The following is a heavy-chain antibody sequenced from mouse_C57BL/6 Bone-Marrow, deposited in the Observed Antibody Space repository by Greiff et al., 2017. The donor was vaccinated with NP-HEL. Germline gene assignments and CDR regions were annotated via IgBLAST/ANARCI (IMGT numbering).Heavy chain of an antibody. V-gene: IGHV1-81*01. CDR2: IYPRSGNT. CDR1: GYTFTSYG. D-gene: IGHD1-1*01. CDR3: ARKGITTVEFAY. J-gene: IGHJ3*01. Sequence: VKLVESGAELARPGASVKLSCKASGYTFTSYGISWVKQRTGQGLEWIGEIYPRSGNTYYNEKFKGKATLTADKSSSTAYMELRSLTSEDSAVYFCARKGITTVEFAYWGQGTLVTVSA.